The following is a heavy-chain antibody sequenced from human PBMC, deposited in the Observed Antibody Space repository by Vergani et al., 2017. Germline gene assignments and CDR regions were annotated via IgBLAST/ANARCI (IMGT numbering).Heavy chain of an antibody. Sequence: QVQLVQSGAEVKKPGASVKVSCKASGYTFTSYAMHWVRQAPGQRLEWMGWINAGNGNTKYSQKFQGRVTITRDTSASTAYMELSSLRSEDTAVYYCARALQSLYYPDYWGQGTLVTVSS. CDR1: GYTFTSYA. CDR3: ARALQSLYYPDY. V-gene: IGHV1-3*01. D-gene: IGHD3-22*01. J-gene: IGHJ4*02. CDR2: INAGNGNT.